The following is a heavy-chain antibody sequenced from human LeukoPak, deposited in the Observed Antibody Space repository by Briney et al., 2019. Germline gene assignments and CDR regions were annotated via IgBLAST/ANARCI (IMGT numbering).Heavy chain of an antibody. CDR1: GFTFSDYY. J-gene: IGHJ6*02. V-gene: IGHV3-11*01. CDR2: ISSSGSTI. Sequence: PGGSLRLSCAASGFTFSDYYMSWIRQAPGKGLEWVSYISSSGSTIYYADSVKGRFTISRDNAKNSLYLQMNSLRAEDTAVYYCARCIAAAGTSPNYYYYGMDVWGQGTTVTVSS. CDR3: ARCIAAAGTSPNYYYYGMDV. D-gene: IGHD6-13*01.